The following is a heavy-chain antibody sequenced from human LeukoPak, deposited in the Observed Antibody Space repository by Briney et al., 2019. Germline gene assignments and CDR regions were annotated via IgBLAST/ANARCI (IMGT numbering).Heavy chain of an antibody. J-gene: IGHJ4*02. Sequence: GGSLRLSCAASGFTFSSYAMHWVRQAPGKGLEYVSAISSNGGSTYYANSVKGRFTISRDNSKNTLYLQMGSLRAEDMAVYYCARGVYYYDSSGYPFDYWGQGTLVTVSS. V-gene: IGHV3-64*01. D-gene: IGHD3-22*01. CDR3: ARGVYYYDSSGYPFDY. CDR2: ISSNGGST. CDR1: GFTFSSYA.